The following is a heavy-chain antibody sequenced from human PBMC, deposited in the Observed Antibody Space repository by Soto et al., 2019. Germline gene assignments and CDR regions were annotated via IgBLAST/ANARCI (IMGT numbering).Heavy chain of an antibody. CDR1: GDSISSYY. V-gene: IGHV4-59*08. D-gene: IGHD3-9*01. CDR3: ASVSYFNAFDY. Sequence: SETLSLTCTVSGDSISSYYWSWIRQPPGKGLEWIGYIYYGGRTKCNPSLKSRVTMSLDTSKNQFSLKLSSVTAADTAVYYCASVSYFNAFDYWGQGTLVTVSS. J-gene: IGHJ4*02. CDR2: IYYGGRT.